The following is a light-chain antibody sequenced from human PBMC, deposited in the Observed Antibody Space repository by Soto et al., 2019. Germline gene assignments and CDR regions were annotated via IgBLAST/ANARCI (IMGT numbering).Light chain of an antibody. Sequence: EIVLTHSPVTLSLSPGERATLSCRASQSVTTFLDWYQQKPGQAPRLLIYDASRRATGIPATFSGSGSGTDFTITISILEPEDVAVYYCQQRTNWPLTFGGGTKVEIK. CDR3: QQRTNWPLT. V-gene: IGKV3-11*01. CDR2: DAS. J-gene: IGKJ4*01. CDR1: QSVTTF.